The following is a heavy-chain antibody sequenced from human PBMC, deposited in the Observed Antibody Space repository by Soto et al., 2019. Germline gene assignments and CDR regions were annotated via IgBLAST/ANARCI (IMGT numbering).Heavy chain of an antibody. Sequence: PGESLKISCQGSGYSFTSYWISWVRQMPGKGLGWMGRIDPSDSYTNYSPSFQGHVTISADKSISTAYLQWSSLKASDTAMYYCAADDYGDYVVLNWGQGTLVTVSS. V-gene: IGHV5-10-1*01. D-gene: IGHD4-17*01. J-gene: IGHJ4*02. CDR3: AADDYGDYVVLN. CDR1: GYSFTSYW. CDR2: IDPSDSYT.